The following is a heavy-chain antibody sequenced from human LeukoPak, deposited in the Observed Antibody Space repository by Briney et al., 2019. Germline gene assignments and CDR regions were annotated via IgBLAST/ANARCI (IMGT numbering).Heavy chain of an antibody. J-gene: IGHJ4*02. CDR2: ISGSGGST. CDR3: ARDWGQDYDSSGYYDY. CDR1: GFTFSSYA. Sequence: GGSLRLSCAASGFTFSSYAMSWVRQAPGKGLEWVSAISGSGGSTYYADSVKGRFTISRDNSKNTLYLQMNSLRAEDTAVYYCARDWGQDYDSSGYYDYWGQGTLVTVSS. V-gene: IGHV3-23*01. D-gene: IGHD3-22*01.